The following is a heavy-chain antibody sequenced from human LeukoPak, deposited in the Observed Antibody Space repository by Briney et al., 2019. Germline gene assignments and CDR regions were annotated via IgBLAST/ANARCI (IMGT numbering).Heavy chain of an antibody. J-gene: IGHJ4*02. V-gene: IGHV1-69*05. D-gene: IGHD5-18*01. Sequence: SVKVSCKASGGTLSSYAISWVRQAPGQGLEWMGGIVPIFGTANYAQKFQGRVTITTDESTSTAYMELSSLRSEDTAVYYCARAWRGYSCGFPFDYWGQGTLVTVSS. CDR1: GGTLSSYA. CDR2: IVPIFGTA. CDR3: ARAWRGYSCGFPFDY.